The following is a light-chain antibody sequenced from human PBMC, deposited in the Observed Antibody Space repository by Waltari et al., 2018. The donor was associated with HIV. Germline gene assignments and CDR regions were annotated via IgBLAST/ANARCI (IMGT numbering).Light chain of an antibody. Sequence: QLVLTQSPSASASLGASVQLTCTLSRGHSNYAITWHQQQPEQGPRYLMKLNSDGSHYKGDGIPDRFSGSSSGAERYLTISSLQSEDEADYYCQTWGTGMVFGGGTKLTVL. CDR1: RGHSNYA. V-gene: IGLV4-69*01. CDR2: LNSDGSH. J-gene: IGLJ3*02. CDR3: QTWGTGMV.